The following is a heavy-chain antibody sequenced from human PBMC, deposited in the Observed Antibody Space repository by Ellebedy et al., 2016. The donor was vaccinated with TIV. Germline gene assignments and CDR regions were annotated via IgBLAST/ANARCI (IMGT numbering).Heavy chain of an antibody. CDR2: MNPNSGNT. Sequence: ASVKVSCXASGYTFTSYDINWVRQATGQGLESMGWMNPNSGNTGYAQKFQGRVTMTRDTSTNTAYMELSSLRSEDTAVYYCARWDSGFLSGVYYNYGMDVWGQGTTVTVSS. CDR1: GYTFTSYD. CDR3: ARWDSGFLSGVYYNYGMDV. D-gene: IGHD5-12*01. J-gene: IGHJ6*02. V-gene: IGHV1-8*01.